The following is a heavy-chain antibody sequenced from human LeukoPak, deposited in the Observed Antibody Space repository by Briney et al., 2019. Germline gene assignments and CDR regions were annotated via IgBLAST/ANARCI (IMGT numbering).Heavy chain of an antibody. J-gene: IGHJ3*01. CDR1: GFTFSSYS. Sequence: GGSLRLSCAASGFTFSSYSMNWVRQAPGKGLEWVSSISSSSSYIYYADSVKGRFTISRDNAKNSLYLQMNSLRAEDTAVYYCAREKHSLVYDFWSPDAFDVWGQGTMVTVSS. CDR2: ISSSSSYI. CDR3: AREKHSLVYDFWSPDAFDV. D-gene: IGHD3-3*01. V-gene: IGHV3-21*01.